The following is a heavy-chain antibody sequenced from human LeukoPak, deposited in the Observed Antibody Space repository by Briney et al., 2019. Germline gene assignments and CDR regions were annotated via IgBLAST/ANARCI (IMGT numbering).Heavy chain of an antibody. Sequence: PSETLSLTCTVSGYSISSGYYWGWIRQPPGKGLEWIGSIYHSGSTYYNPSLKSRVTISVDTSKNQFSLKLSSVTAADTAVYYCARDVLLWFGELSDDYWGQGTLVTVSS. CDR2: IYHSGST. J-gene: IGHJ4*02. D-gene: IGHD3-10*01. V-gene: IGHV4-38-2*02. CDR1: GYSISSGYY. CDR3: ARDVLLWFGELSDDY.